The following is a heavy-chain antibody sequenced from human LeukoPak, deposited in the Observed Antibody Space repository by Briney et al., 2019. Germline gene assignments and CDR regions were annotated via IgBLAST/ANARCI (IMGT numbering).Heavy chain of an antibody. V-gene: IGHV3-21*01. CDR3: ARDSSVYYYDSSGRDY. Sequence: GGSLRLSCAASGFTFSSYSMNWVRQAPGKGLEWVSSISSSSSYIYYADSVKGRFTISRDNSKNTLYLQMNSLRAEDTAVYYCARDSSVYYYDSSGRDYWGQGTLVTVSS. J-gene: IGHJ4*02. D-gene: IGHD3-22*01. CDR1: GFTFSSYS. CDR2: ISSSSSYI.